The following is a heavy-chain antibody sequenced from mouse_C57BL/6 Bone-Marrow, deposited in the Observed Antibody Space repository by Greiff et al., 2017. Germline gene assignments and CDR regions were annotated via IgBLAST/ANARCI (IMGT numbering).Heavy chain of an antibody. V-gene: IGHV2-2*01. Sequence: QVQLQQSGPGLVQPSQSLSITCTVSGFSLTSYGVHWVRQSPGKGLEWLGVIWSGGSTDYNAAFISRLSISKDNSKSQVFFKMNSLQADDTAIYYCARPVVAPLYARDYWGQGTSVTVSA. D-gene: IGHD1-1*01. CDR1: GFSLTSYG. CDR3: ARPVVAPLYARDY. CDR2: IWSGGST. J-gene: IGHJ4*01.